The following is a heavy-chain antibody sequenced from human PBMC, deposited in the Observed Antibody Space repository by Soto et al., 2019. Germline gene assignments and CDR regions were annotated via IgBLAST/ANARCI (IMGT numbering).Heavy chain of an antibody. V-gene: IGHV1-46*01. CDR3: ARDPSNDRDYYYYGMDV. D-gene: IGHD3-9*01. Sequence: ASVKVSCKASGYTFTSYYMHWVRQAPGQGLEWMGIINPSGGSTSYAQKFQGRVTMTRDTSTSTVYMELSSLRSEDTAVYYCARDPSNDRDYYYYGMDVWGQGTTVTVSS. J-gene: IGHJ6*02. CDR2: INPSGGST. CDR1: GYTFTSYY.